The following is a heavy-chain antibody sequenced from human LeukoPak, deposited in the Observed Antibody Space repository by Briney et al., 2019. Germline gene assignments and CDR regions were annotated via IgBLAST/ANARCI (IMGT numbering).Heavy chain of an antibody. V-gene: IGHV4-59*11. D-gene: IGHD1-14*01. CDR1: GGSISSHY. CDR2: FSYSGTT. CDR3: ARRSRRHWYFDL. J-gene: IGHJ2*01. Sequence: SETLSLTCTVSGGSISSHYWSWIRQPPGKGLEWIGYFSYSGTTNYNPSLKSRVTISVDTSKNQFSLKLSSVTAADTAVYYCARRSRRHWYFDLWGRGTLVTVSS.